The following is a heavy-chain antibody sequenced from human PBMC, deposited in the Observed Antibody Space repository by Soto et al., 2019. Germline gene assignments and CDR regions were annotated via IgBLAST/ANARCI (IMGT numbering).Heavy chain of an antibody. CDR2: IYYSGST. CDR1: GGSISSYY. V-gene: IGHV4-59*01. D-gene: IGHD3-16*01. Sequence: SETLSLTCTVSGGSISSYYWSWIRQPPGKGLEWIGYIYYSGSTNYNPSLKSRVTISVDTSKNQFSLKLSSLTAADTAVYYCARLRNTAGFDYWGQGTLVTVSS. J-gene: IGHJ4*02. CDR3: ARLRNTAGFDY.